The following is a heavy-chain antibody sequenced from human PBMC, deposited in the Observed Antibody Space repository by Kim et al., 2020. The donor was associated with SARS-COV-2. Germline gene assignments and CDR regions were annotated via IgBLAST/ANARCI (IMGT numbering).Heavy chain of an antibody. CDR1: GFTFSDYY. Sequence: GGSLRLSCAASGFTFSDYYMSWIRQAPGKGLEWVSYISSSGSTIYYADSVKGRFTISRDNAKNSLYLQMNSLRAEDTAVYYCARDWAAVVTPSDAFDIWGQGTMVTVSS. CDR2: ISSSGSTI. CDR3: ARDWAAVVTPSDAFDI. D-gene: IGHD2-15*01. V-gene: IGHV3-11*04. J-gene: IGHJ3*02.